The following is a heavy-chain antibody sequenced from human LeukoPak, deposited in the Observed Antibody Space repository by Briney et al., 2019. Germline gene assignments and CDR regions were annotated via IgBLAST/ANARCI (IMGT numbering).Heavy chain of an antibody. Sequence: GASVKVSCKASVGTFSSYAFSWVRQAPGQGLEWMGGIIPIFHTSYYPQKFQGRVTITADESTSTVYMDLSSLRSEDTALYYCAKMSGSYFVRIDYWGQGTLVTASS. D-gene: IGHD3-10*01. J-gene: IGHJ4*02. CDR2: IIPIFHTS. CDR1: VGTFSSYA. CDR3: AKMSGSYFVRIDY. V-gene: IGHV1-69*13.